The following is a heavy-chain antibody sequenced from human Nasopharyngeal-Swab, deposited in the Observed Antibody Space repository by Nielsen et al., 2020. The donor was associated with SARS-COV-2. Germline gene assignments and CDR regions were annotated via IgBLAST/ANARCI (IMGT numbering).Heavy chain of an antibody. D-gene: IGHD2/OR15-2a*01. CDR1: GFTFSSYA. V-gene: IGHV3-23*01. Sequence: GESLKISCAASGFTFSSYAMSWVRQAPGKGLEWVSAISGSGGSTYYADSVKGRFTISRDNSKNTLYLQMNSLRAEGTAVYYCARGNRPVAFDIWGQGTMVTVSS. CDR3: ARGNRPVAFDI. CDR2: ISGSGGST. J-gene: IGHJ3*02.